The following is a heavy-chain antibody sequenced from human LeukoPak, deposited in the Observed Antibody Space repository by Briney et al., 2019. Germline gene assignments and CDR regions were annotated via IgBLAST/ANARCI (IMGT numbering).Heavy chain of an antibody. CDR3: ARGRPGIAAAGTGFDP. CDR2: SNPNSGGT. V-gene: IGHV1-2*02. D-gene: IGHD6-13*01. Sequence: ASLKVSCTASGYTFTGYNMHWVREAPGHGLECMGWSNPNSGGTTYAQKLQGRVTMTRDTSISTAYMELSRLRSDDTAVYYCARGRPGIAAAGTGFDPWGEGTLVTVSS. CDR1: GYTFTGYN. J-gene: IGHJ5*02.